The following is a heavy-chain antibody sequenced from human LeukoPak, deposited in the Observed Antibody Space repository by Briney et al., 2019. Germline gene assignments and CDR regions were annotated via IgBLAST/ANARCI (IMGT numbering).Heavy chain of an antibody. V-gene: IGHV1-18*01. CDR2: ISAYNGNT. D-gene: IGHD1-26*01. J-gene: IGHJ4*02. Sequence: ASVKVSCNASGYTFTSYGISWVRQAPGQGLEWMGWISAYNGNTNYAQKLQGRVTMTTDTSTSTAYMELRSLRSDDTAVYYCARALGYSGSSYFDYWGQGTLVTVSS. CDR3: ARALGYSGSSYFDY. CDR1: GYTFTSYG.